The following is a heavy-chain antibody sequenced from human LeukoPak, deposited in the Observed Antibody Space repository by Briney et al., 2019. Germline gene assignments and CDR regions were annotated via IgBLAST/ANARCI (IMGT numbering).Heavy chain of an antibody. CDR1: GFTFSDYY. V-gene: IGHV3-11*01. D-gene: IGHD2-2*01. CDR2: ISSSGSTI. Sequence: PGGPLRLSCAASGFTFSDYYMSWIRQAPGKGLEWVSYISSSGSTIYYADSVKGRFTISRDNAKNSLYLQMNSLRAEDTAVYYCARGYWSSTSCSQGDWFDPWGQGTLVTVSS. J-gene: IGHJ5*02. CDR3: ARGYWSSTSCSQGDWFDP.